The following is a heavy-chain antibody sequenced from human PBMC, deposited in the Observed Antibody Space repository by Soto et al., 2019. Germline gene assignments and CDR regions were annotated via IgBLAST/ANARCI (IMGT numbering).Heavy chain of an antibody. CDR2: ISAYNGNT. V-gene: IGHV1-18*01. CDR3: SGSISMVRMGSTHIDY. CDR1: GYTFTSYA. D-gene: IGHD3-10*01. Sequence: GASVKVSCKASGYTFTSYAISWVRQAPGQGLEWMGWISAYNGNTNYAQKLQGRVTMTTDTSTTTAYMELNSLKTEDTAVYYCSGSISMVRMGSTHIDYWGQGTLVTVSS. J-gene: IGHJ4*02.